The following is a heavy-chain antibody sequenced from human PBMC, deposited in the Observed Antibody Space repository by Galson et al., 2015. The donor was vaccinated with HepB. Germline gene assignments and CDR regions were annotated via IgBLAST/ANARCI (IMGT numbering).Heavy chain of an antibody. CDR2: IKQGGSEK. Sequence: SLRLSCAASGFTFSSYWMSWVRQAPGKGLEWVANIKQGGSEKYYVDSVKGRFTISRDNAKNSLYLQMNSLRAEDTAVYYCARGLQAVTYYDFWSGYSQKDYYYYGMDVWGQGTTVTVSS. D-gene: IGHD3-3*01. V-gene: IGHV3-7*03. CDR3: ARGLQAVTYYDFWSGYSQKDYYYYGMDV. J-gene: IGHJ6*02. CDR1: GFTFSSYW.